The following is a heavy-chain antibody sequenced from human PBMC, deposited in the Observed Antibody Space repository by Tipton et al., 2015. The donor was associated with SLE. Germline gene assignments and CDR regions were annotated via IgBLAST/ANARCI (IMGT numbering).Heavy chain of an antibody. CDR1: GDSISSDC. V-gene: IGHV4-59*08. D-gene: IGHD6-6*01. J-gene: IGHJ5*02. Sequence: GXVKPSETLSLTCTVSGDSISSDCWSWIRQPPGKGLEWIGHIDKSGSTNYNPSPKSRVTISVDTSKNQFSLKLNSVTAADTAVYYCARHLTEFSNSQYVEWFDPWGQGTVVTVSS. CDR3: ARHLTEFSNSQYVEWFDP. CDR2: IDKSGST.